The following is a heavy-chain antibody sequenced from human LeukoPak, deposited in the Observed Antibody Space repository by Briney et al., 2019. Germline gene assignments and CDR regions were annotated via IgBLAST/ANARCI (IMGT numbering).Heavy chain of an antibody. CDR2: INHSGST. V-gene: IGHV4-34*01. D-gene: IGHD4/OR15-4a*01. Sequence: PSETLSLTCAVYGGSFSGYYWSWIRRPPGKGLEWIGEINHSGSTNYNPSLKSRVTISVDTSKNQFSLKLSSVTAADTAVYYCARQRLTMRAYAGNWFDPWGQGTLVTVSS. CDR1: GGSFSGYY. J-gene: IGHJ5*02. CDR3: ARQRLTMRAYAGNWFDP.